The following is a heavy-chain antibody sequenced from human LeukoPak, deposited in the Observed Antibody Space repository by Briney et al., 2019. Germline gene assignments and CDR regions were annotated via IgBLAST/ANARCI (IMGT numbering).Heavy chain of an antibody. V-gene: IGHV1-18*01. CDR1: GYTFTSYG. J-gene: IGHJ4*02. Sequence: GASVKVSCKASGYTFTSYGISWVRQAPGQGLEWMGWISAYNGNTNYAQKLQGRVTMTTDTSTSTAYMELRSLRSDDTAVYYCARTYYDILTGYPPGDYWGQGTLVTVSS. D-gene: IGHD3-9*01. CDR2: ISAYNGNT. CDR3: ARTYYDILTGYPPGDY.